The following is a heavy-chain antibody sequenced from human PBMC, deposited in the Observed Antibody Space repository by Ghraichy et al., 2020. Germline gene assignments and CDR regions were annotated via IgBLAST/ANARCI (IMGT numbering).Heavy chain of an antibody. V-gene: IGHV4-34*01. CDR3: ASGNTVTTDY. CDR1: GGSFSGYY. D-gene: IGHD4-17*01. CDR2: INHSGST. Sequence: SETLSLTCAVYGGSFSGYYWSWIRQPPGKGLEWIGEINHSGSTNYNPSLKSRVTISVDTSKNQFSLKLSSVTAADTAVYYCASGNTVTTDYWGQGTLVTVSS. J-gene: IGHJ4*02.